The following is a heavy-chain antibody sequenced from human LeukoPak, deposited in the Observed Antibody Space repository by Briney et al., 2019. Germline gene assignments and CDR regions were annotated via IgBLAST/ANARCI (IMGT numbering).Heavy chain of an antibody. V-gene: IGHV4-30-4*01. Sequence: PSETLSLTCTVSGGSISSGDYYWSWIRQPPGKGLEWIGYIYYSGSTYYNPSLKSRVTISVDTSKNQFSLKLSSVTAADTALYYCARDKEDSSGYHPIGYWGQGTLVTVSS. CDR2: IYYSGST. D-gene: IGHD3-22*01. J-gene: IGHJ4*02. CDR3: ARDKEDSSGYHPIGY. CDR1: GGSISSGDYY.